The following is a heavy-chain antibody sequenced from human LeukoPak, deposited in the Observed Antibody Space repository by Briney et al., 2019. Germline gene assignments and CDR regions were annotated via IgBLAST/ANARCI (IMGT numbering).Heavy chain of an antibody. Sequence: SETLSLTCTVSGGSISSSSYYWGWSRHPPGKVLGWVGSIYYSGSTYYNPSLKSRVTISVDTSKNQFSLKLSSVTAADTAVYCCASGESIVVVTAPYWPFDYGGQGTLVTVSS. J-gene: IGHJ4*02. CDR3: ASGESIVVVTAPYWPFDY. CDR2: IYYSGST. D-gene: IGHD2-21*02. V-gene: IGHV4-39*01. CDR1: GGSISSSSYY.